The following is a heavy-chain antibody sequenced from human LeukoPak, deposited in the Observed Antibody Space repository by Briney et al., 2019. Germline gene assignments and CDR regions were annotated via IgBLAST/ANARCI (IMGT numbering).Heavy chain of an antibody. J-gene: IGHJ4*02. Sequence: SETLSLTCTVSGGSISSYYWSWIRQPPGKGLEWIGYIYYSGSTNYNPSLKSRVTISVDTSKNQFSLKLSSVTAADTAVYYCARGGSSYYDGSEVDYWGQGTLVTVSS. CDR1: GGSISSYY. V-gene: IGHV4-59*01. CDR2: IYYSGST. CDR3: ARGGSSYYDGSEVDY. D-gene: IGHD3-22*01.